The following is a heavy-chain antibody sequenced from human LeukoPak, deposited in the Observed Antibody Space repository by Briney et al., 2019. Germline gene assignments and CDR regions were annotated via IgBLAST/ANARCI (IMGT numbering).Heavy chain of an antibody. J-gene: IGHJ5*02. D-gene: IGHD2-2*02. CDR1: GGSFSGYY. CDR2: INHSGST. V-gene: IGHV4-34*01. Sequence: PSETLSLTCAVYGGSFSGYYWSWIRQPPGKGLEWIGEINHSGSTNYNPSLKSRVTISVDTSKNQFSLKLSSVTAADTAVYYCARRLGYCSSTSCYTIARVPFDPWGQGTLVTVSS. CDR3: ARRLGYCSSTSCYTIARVPFDP.